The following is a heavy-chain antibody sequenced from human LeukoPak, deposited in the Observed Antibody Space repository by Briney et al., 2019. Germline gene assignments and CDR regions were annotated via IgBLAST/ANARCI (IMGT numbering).Heavy chain of an antibody. CDR1: GGSFSGYY. CDR3: ATLYFIVVVPAAISAFDI. V-gene: IGHV4-34*01. J-gene: IGHJ3*02. CDR2: INHSGST. D-gene: IGHD2-2*01. Sequence: PSETLSLTCAVYGGSFSGYYWSWIRQPPGKGLEWIGEINHSGSTYYNPSLKSRVTISVDTSKNQFSLKLSSVTAADTAVYYCATLYFIVVVPAAISAFDIWGQGTMVTVSS.